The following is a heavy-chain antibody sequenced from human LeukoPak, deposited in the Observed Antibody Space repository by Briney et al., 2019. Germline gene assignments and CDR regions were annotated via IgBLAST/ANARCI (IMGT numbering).Heavy chain of an antibody. V-gene: IGHV1-18*01. CDR3: ARETPLTGDKGVFDY. CDR1: GYTFTSYG. D-gene: IGHD7-27*01. Sequence: GSSVKVSCKASGYTFTSYGISWVRQAPGQGLEWMGWISAYNGNTNYAQKLQGRVTMTTDTSTSTAYMELRSLRSDDTAVYYCARETPLTGDKGVFDYWGQGTLVTVSS. J-gene: IGHJ4*02. CDR2: ISAYNGNT.